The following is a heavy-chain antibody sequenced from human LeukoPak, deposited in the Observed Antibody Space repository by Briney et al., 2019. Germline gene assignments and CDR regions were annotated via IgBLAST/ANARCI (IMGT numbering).Heavy chain of an antibody. CDR2: IYYSGST. Sequence: SETLSLTCTVSGGSISSSSYYWGWIRQPPGKGLEWIGSIYYSGSTYYNPSLKSRVTISVDTSKNQFSLKLSSVTAADTAVYYCARHKSSGCPGCLDPWGQGTLVTVSS. V-gene: IGHV4-39*01. D-gene: IGHD6-19*01. CDR3: ARHKSSGCPGCLDP. J-gene: IGHJ5*02. CDR1: GGSISSSSYY.